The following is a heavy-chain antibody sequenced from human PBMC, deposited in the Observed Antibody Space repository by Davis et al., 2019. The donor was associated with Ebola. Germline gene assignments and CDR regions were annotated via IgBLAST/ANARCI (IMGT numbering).Heavy chain of an antibody. J-gene: IGHJ5*02. CDR3: ARAATVITGGWFDP. V-gene: IGHV4-59*01. CDR1: GGSISSYY. D-gene: IGHD4-17*01. Sequence: SETLSLTCTVSGGSISSYYWSWIRQPPGKGLEWIGYIYYSGSTNYNPSLKSRVTISVDTSKNQFSLKLTPMTAADTAVYYCARAATVITGGWFDPWGQGTLVTVSS. CDR2: IYYSGST.